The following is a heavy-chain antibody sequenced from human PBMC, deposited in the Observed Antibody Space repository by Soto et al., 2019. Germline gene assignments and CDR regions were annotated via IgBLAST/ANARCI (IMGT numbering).Heavy chain of an antibody. J-gene: IGHJ6*02. CDR3: ARPYGDYVLGNYYGMDV. V-gene: IGHV3-33*01. D-gene: IGHD4-17*01. CDR2: IWYDGSNK. Sequence: GGSLRLSCAASGFTFSSYGMHWVRQAPGKGLEWVAVIWYDGSNKYYADSVKGRFTISRDNSKNTLYLQMNSLRAEDTAVYYCARPYGDYVLGNYYGMDVWGQGTTVTVSS. CDR1: GFTFSSYG.